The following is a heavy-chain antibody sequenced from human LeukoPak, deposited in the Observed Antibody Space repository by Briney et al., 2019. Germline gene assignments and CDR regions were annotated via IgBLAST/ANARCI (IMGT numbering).Heavy chain of an antibody. CDR3: ARDAYDLPDY. Sequence: ASVEVSCKASGYTFTSYDINWVRQAPGQGLAWMGWISAYNGNTKYAQKLQGRVTMTTDTFTSTAYMELRSLRSDDTAVYYCARDAYDLPDYWGQGTLVTVSS. V-gene: IGHV1-18*01. J-gene: IGHJ4*02. CDR2: ISAYNGNT. D-gene: IGHD3-3*01. CDR1: GYTFTSYD.